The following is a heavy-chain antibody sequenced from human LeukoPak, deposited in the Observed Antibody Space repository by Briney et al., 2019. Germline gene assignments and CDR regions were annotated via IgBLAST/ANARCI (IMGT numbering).Heavy chain of an antibody. J-gene: IGHJ1*01. CDR2: ISSSGTTI. Sequence: PGGSLRLSCAASGFIVSNYEMNWVRQAPGKGLEWVSYISSSGTTIYYADSVKGRFTISRDNAKNSLYLQMNSLRDEDTAVYYCARDQRLHHWGQGTLVIVSS. CDR1: GFIVSNYE. V-gene: IGHV3-48*03. CDR3: ARDQRLHH.